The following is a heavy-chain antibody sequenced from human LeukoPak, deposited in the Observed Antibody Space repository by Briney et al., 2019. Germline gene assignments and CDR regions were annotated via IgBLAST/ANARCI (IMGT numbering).Heavy chain of an antibody. CDR3: ARDKVAAAGLQADGYYYYYMDV. CDR2: INPNSGGT. V-gene: IGHV1-2*02. Sequence: HRASVKVSCKASGYTFTGYYMHWVRQAPGQGLEWMGWINPNSGGTNYALKLQGRVTMTRDTSIRTAYMELSRLRSDDTAVYYCARDKVAAAGLQADGYYYYYMDVWGKGATVTVSS. D-gene: IGHD6-13*01. J-gene: IGHJ6*03. CDR1: GYTFTGYY.